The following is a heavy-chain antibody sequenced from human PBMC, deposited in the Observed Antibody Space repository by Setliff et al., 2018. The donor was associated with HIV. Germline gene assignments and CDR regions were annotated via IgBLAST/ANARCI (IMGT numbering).Heavy chain of an antibody. CDR1: GGSFRGYY. CDR2: INHSGST. V-gene: IGHV4-34*01. D-gene: IGHD3-16*02. J-gene: IGHJ4*02. Sequence: SETLSLTCAVYGGSFRGYYWSWIRQPPGKGLEWIGEINHSGSTNYNPSLKSRVTISVDTSKSQFSLKLSSVTAADTALYYCARGSDYIWGNYRFPFDYWGQGTLVTVPQ. CDR3: ARGSDYIWGNYRFPFDY.